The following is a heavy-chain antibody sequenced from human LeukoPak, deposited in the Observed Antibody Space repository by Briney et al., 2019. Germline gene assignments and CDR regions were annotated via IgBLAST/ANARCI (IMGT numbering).Heavy chain of an antibody. CDR2: IYHSGST. V-gene: IGHV4-30-2*01. D-gene: IGHD5-12*01. CDR3: ARVGTAVPGDIPHAFDI. J-gene: IGHJ3*02. CDR1: GGSISGSSYY. Sequence: PSETLSLTCTVSGGSISGSSYYWSWIRQPPGKGLEWIGYIYHSGSTYYNPSLKSRVTISVDRSKNQFSLKLSSVTAADTAVYYCARVGTAVPGDIPHAFDIWGQGTMVTVSS.